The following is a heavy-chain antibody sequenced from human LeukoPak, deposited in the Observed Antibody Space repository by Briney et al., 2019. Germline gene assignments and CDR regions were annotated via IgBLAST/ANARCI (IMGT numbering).Heavy chain of an antibody. CDR2: IYHSGST. D-gene: IGHD3-10*01. CDR3: ARSMVRRVIAYNWFDP. Sequence: SGTLSPTCAVSGGSISSSNWWSWVRQPPGKGLEWIGEIYHSGSTNYNPSLKSRVTISVDKSKNQFSLKLSSVTAADTAVYYCARSMVRRVIAYNWFDPWGQGTLVTVSS. V-gene: IGHV4-4*02. J-gene: IGHJ5*02. CDR1: GGSISSSNW.